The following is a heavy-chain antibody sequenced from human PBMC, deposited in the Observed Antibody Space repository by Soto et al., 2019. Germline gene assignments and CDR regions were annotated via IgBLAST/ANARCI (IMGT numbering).Heavy chain of an antibody. J-gene: IGHJ6*03. D-gene: IGHD6-19*01. CDR1: GGSISSSNW. CDR2: IYQSGST. Sequence: QVQLQESGPGLVKPSGTLSLTCGVSGGSISSSNWWSWVRQSPGKGLEWIGEIYQSGSTNYNPSLKSRVTISVDKSKNQFSLKLRSVTAADTAVYYCARAAGLLTYHYYMDVWGKGTTVTVSS. V-gene: IGHV4-4*02. CDR3: ARAAGLLTYHYYMDV.